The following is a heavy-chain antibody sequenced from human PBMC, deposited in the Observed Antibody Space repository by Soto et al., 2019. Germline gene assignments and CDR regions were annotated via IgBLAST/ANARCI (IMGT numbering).Heavy chain of an antibody. CDR1: GFTFSLYN. D-gene: IGHD3-22*01. J-gene: IGHJ4*02. CDR3: ARRGTSGYIGN. V-gene: IGHV3-21*01. Sequence: GGSLRLSCAASGFTFSLYNMNWVRQAPGTGLEWVSSISGSSGFIYYADSVKGRFTISRDNAKNSLYLQMNSLRAEDTAVYYCARRGTSGYIGNWGQGTLVTVSS. CDR2: ISGSSGFI.